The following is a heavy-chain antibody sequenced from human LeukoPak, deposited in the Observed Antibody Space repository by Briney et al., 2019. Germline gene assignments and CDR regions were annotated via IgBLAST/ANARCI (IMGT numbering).Heavy chain of an antibody. J-gene: IGHJ4*02. V-gene: IGHV1-69*05. D-gene: IGHD2-21*02. CDR2: IIPSFGTT. CDR3: SNNALGDNAFDY. Sequence: ASVRVSCKASGRSFSTYAISWVRQAPGQGLEWMGGIIPSFGTTIYAQKFQGRVNITTDEVTTTAYTAYMELSSLRSEDTAVYYCSNNALGDNAFDYWGPGTLGFVSS. CDR1: GRSFSTYA.